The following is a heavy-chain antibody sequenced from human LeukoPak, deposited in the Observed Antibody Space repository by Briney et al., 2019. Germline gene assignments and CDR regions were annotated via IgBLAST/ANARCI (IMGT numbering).Heavy chain of an antibody. CDR2: INHSGST. D-gene: IGHD1-7*01. CDR1: GGSFSGYY. V-gene: IGHV4-34*01. Sequence: SETLSLTCAVYGGSFSGYYWSWIRQPPGKGLEWIGEINHSGSTNYNPSLKSRVTISVDTSKNQFSLKLSSVTAADTAVYYCARLKTGTTAGAFDIWGQGTMVTVSS. CDR3: ARLKTGTTAGAFDI. J-gene: IGHJ3*02.